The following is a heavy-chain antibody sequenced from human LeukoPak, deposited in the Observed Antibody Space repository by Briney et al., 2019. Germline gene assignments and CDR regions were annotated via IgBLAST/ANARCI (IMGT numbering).Heavy chain of an antibody. CDR1: GGSISSGSYY. V-gene: IGHV4-39*07. J-gene: IGHJ6*03. D-gene: IGHD4-11*01. CDR3: ARTGNGYSSYYYYYYMDV. CDR2: IYYSGST. Sequence: SETLSLTCTVSGGSISSGSYYWGWIRQPPGKGLGWIGSIYYSGSTYYNPSLKSRVTISVDTSKNQFSLKLSSVTAADTAVYYCARTGNGYSSYYYYYYMDVWGKGTTVTVSS.